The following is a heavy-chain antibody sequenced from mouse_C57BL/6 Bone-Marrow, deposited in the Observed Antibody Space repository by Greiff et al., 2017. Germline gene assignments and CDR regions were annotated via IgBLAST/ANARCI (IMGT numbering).Heavy chain of an antibody. D-gene: IGHD2-3*01. Sequence: QVQLKESGAELVRPGTSVKVSCKASGYAFTNYLIEWVKQRPGQGLEWIGVINPGNGGTNYNEKFKGKATLTADKSSSTAYMQLSSLTSEDSAVYFCARGDDGYPYAMDYWGQGTSVTVSS. CDR3: ARGDDGYPYAMDY. CDR1: GYAFTNYL. J-gene: IGHJ4*01. V-gene: IGHV1-54*01. CDR2: INPGNGGT.